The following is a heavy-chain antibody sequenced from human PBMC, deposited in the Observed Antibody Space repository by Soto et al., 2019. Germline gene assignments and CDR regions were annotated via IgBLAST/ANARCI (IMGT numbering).Heavy chain of an antibody. Sequence: GGSLRLSCAASGFTFSSYSMNWVRQAPGKGLERVSYISSSSSTIYYADSVKGRFTISRDNAKNSLYLQMNSLRDEDTAVYYCAREDTDSYGYRRNYYGMDVWGQGTTVTVSS. D-gene: IGHD5-18*01. J-gene: IGHJ6*02. CDR3: AREDTDSYGYRRNYYGMDV. CDR1: GFTFSSYS. CDR2: ISSSSSTI. V-gene: IGHV3-48*02.